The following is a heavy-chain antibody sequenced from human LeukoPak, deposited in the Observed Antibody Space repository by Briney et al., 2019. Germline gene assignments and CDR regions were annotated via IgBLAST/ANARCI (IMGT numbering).Heavy chain of an antibody. CDR1: GGSFSGYY. J-gene: IGHJ6*03. CDR3: ARRPYYYYYYMDV. CDR2: INHSGST. Sequence: SETLSLTCAVYGGSFSGYYWSWIRQPPGKGLEWIGEINHSGSTNYNPSLRSRVTISVDTSKNQFSLKLSSVTAADTAVYYYARRPYYYYYYMDVWGKGTTVTISS. D-gene: IGHD6-6*01. V-gene: IGHV4-34*01.